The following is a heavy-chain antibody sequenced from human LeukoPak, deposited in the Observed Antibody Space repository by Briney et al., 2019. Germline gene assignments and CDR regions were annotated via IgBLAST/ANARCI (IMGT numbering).Heavy chain of an antibody. V-gene: IGHV3-7*01. CDR2: IKQDGSEK. CDR1: GFTFSSYW. J-gene: IGHJ4*02. D-gene: IGHD2-2*02. Sequence: GSLRLSCAASGFTFSSYWTSWVRQAPGKGLEWVANIKQDGSEKYYVDSVKGRFTISRDNAKNSLYLQMNSLRAEDTAVYYCTRVGYCSSTTCYTGDGFDYWGQGTLVTVSS. CDR3: TRVGYCSSTTCYTGDGFDY.